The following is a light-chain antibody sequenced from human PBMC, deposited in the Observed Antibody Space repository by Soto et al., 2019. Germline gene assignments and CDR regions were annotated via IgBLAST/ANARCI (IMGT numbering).Light chain of an antibody. CDR2: LEGTGDY. Sequence: QPVLTQSSSASASLRSSVKLTCTLSSGHSSYTIAWHQQQPRKAPRYLMKLEGTGDYNKGSGVPDRFSASSSGADRYLSISNLQSEDEADYYCETWDSKSWVFGGGTKLTVL. CDR1: SGHSSYT. V-gene: IGLV4-60*03. J-gene: IGLJ3*02. CDR3: ETWDSKSWV.